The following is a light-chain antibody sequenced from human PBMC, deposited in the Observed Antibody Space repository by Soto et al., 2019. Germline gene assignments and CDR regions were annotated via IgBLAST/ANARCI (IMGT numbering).Light chain of an antibody. V-gene: IGLV2-14*03. CDR3: SAYTHSNTVI. CDR2: EVI. CDR1: SSDVAAYNF. J-gene: IGLJ2*01. Sequence: QSVLTQPASVSGSPGQSITISCTGTSSDVAAYNFVSWYQQHPGEVPKLMIYEVIKRPSGISDRFSGSKSGNTASLTISGIQAEDEADYYCSAYTHSNTVIFGGGTQLTVL.